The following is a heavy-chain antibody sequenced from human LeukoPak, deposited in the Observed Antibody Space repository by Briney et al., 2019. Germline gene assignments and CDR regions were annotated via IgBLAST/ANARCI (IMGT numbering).Heavy chain of an antibody. CDR3: ARDSGYYGSGSYQIFDY. CDR1: GGSISSSSYY. V-gene: IGHV4-39*07. D-gene: IGHD3-10*01. CDR2: LYYSGST. J-gene: IGHJ4*02. Sequence: PSETLSLTYTVSGGSISSSSYYWGWLRQPPGKGLEWIGSLYYSGSTYYNPSLKSRVTISVDTSKNQFSLKLSSVTAADTAVYYCARDSGYYGSGSYQIFDYWGQGTLVTVSS.